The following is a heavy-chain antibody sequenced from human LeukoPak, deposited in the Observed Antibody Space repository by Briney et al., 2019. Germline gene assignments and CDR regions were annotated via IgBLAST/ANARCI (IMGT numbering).Heavy chain of an antibody. J-gene: IGHJ4*02. V-gene: IGHV3-48*02. CDR2: ISTSSSGI. D-gene: IGHD3/OR15-3a*01. Sequence: WGSLRLSCAASGCTFSTHSRNWVRQAPGKGLEWVSYISTSSSGIYFAYSVKGLFTIARDNAKNSLYLQMNSLRDEDTAVYFCARDQDWAFDFWGQGTLVTLPS. CDR1: GCTFSTHS. CDR3: ARDQDWAFDF.